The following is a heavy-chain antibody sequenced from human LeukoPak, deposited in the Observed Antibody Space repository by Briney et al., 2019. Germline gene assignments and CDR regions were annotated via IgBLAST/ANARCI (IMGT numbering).Heavy chain of an antibody. CDR2: IIHSGST. Sequence: PSETLSLTCAVSGGSFSGYFWNWIRQPPGKGLEWIGEIIHSGSTNYNPSLKTRVTISADTSKNQFSLKLSSVTAADTAVYYCARRYYYYYYGMDVWGQGTTVTVSS. CDR3: ARRYYYYYYGMDV. CDR1: GGSFSGYF. V-gene: IGHV4-34*12. J-gene: IGHJ6*02.